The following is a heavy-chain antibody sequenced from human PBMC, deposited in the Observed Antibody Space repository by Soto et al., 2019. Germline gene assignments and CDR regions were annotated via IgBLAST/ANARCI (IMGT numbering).Heavy chain of an antibody. J-gene: IGHJ5*02. CDR3: ARRPAAGNWFDL. Sequence: SLRLSCSASVFTFSEYYMSWIRQAPGKGLEWVSYISTSTGYTNYADSVKGRFTISRDNAKNSLYLQMNSLRAEDTAVYYCARRPAAGNWFDLWGQGTQVTVSS. V-gene: IGHV3-11*06. CDR2: ISTSTGYT. D-gene: IGHD2-2*01. CDR1: VFTFSEYY.